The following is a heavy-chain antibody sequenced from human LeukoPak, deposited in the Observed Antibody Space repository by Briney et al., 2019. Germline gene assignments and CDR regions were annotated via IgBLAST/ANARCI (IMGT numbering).Heavy chain of an antibody. D-gene: IGHD6-19*01. CDR2: ISSSGSTT. CDR3: ARVQQWLVTDDY. J-gene: IGHJ4*02. Sequence: PGGSLRLSCAASGFTFSSYAMSWIRQAPGKGLEWLSYISSSGSTTYYADSVKGRFTISRDNAKNSLFLQINSLRAEDTAVYYCARVQQWLVTDDYWGQGTLVTVSS. CDR1: GFTFSSYA. V-gene: IGHV3-11*01.